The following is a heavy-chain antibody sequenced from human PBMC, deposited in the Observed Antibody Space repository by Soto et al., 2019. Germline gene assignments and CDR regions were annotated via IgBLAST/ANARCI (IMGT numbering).Heavy chain of an antibody. D-gene: IGHD1-26*01. CDR1: GDAFTNYI. V-gene: IGHV1-69*01. Sequence: QVQLVQSGAEVKKPGSSVKVSCKASGDAFTNYIFDWVRQAPGQGLEWMGGIIPMFGTPKYAQTFQDRVTISADVSTGTAYLELTSLRFDDTTVYYCARGRNQPPVGLYFDSWGEGTRVTVSS. CDR2: IIPMFGTP. J-gene: IGHJ4*02. CDR3: ARGRNQPPVGLYFDS.